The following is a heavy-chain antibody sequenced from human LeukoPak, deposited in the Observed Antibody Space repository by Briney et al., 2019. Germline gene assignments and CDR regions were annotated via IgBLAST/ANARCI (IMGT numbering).Heavy chain of an antibody. CDR3: ARRVRKWGFGESPFRPHATYYYYYMDV. V-gene: IGHV4-34*01. CDR2: INHSGST. Sequence: SETLSLTCAVYGGSFSGYYWSWIRQPPGKGLEWIGEINHSGSTNYNPSLKSRVTISVDTSKNQFSLKLSSVTAADTAVYYCARRVRKWGFGESPFRPHATYYYYYMDVWGKGTTVTISS. CDR1: GGSFSGYY. D-gene: IGHD3-10*01. J-gene: IGHJ6*03.